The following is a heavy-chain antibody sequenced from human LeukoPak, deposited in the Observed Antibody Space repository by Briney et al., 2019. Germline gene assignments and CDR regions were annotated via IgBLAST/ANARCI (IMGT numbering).Heavy chain of an antibody. Sequence: PGGSLRLSCAASGFTFSSCWMSWVRQAPGKGLEWVASMIPDGSAKYYVDSVKGRFTISRDNAKNSLYLQVNSLRIEDTAVYYCVDVDTSAWGQGTLVTVSS. V-gene: IGHV3-7*01. CDR2: MIPDGSAK. D-gene: IGHD5-12*01. J-gene: IGHJ5*02. CDR1: GFTFSSCW. CDR3: VDVDTSA.